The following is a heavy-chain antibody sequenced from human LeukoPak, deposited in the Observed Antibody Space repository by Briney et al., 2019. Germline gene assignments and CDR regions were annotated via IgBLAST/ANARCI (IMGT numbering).Heavy chain of an antibody. V-gene: IGHV1-69*05. CDR3: ARDERYYDSRGYYPYY. CDR1: GGTFSSYA. D-gene: IGHD3-22*01. J-gene: IGHJ4*02. CDR2: IIPIFGTA. Sequence: SVKVSCKASGGTFSSYAISWVRQAPGQGLEWMGRIIPIFGTANYAQKFQGRVTITTDESTSTAYMELSSLRSEDTAVYYCARDERYYDSRGYYPYYWGQGTLVTVSS.